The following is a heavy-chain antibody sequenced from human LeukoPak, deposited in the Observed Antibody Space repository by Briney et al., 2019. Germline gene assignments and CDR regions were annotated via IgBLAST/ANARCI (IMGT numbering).Heavy chain of an antibody. CDR1: GDSISIGSYY. CDR2: MNTTGST. CDR3: ARDWDY. Sequence: SQTLSLTCTVSGDSISIGSYYWSWLRQPAGKGLEWIGYMNTTGSTKYNPSLKSRVTISVDTSNNQFSLKVSPVTAADTAVYYCARDWDYWGQGTLVTVSS. V-gene: IGHV4-61*09. J-gene: IGHJ4*02.